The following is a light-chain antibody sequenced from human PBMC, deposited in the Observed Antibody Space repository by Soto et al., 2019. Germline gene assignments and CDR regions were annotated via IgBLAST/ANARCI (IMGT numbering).Light chain of an antibody. CDR3: QQYGSSPLT. Sequence: EIVLTQSPGTLSLSPGERATLSCRASQIVSSSYLACYQQKPGHAPRLLIYGASSRSTGFPDRFSGSGSGTDFTLTISRLEPEDFAVYYCQQYGSSPLTFGGGTKVEIK. V-gene: IGKV3-20*01. CDR1: QIVSSSY. CDR2: GAS. J-gene: IGKJ4*01.